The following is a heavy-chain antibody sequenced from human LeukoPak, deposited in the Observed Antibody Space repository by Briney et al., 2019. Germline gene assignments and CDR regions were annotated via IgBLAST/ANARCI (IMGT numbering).Heavy chain of an antibody. Sequence: SETLSLTCAVYGGSFSGYYWSWIRQPPGKGLEWIGEINHSGSTNYNPSLKSRVTISVDTSKNQFSLKLSSVTAADTAVYYCARHSYSSGWYGNYFDYWGQGTLVTVSS. CDR2: INHSGST. J-gene: IGHJ4*02. D-gene: IGHD6-19*01. V-gene: IGHV4-34*01. CDR3: ARHSYSSGWYGNYFDY. CDR1: GGSFSGYY.